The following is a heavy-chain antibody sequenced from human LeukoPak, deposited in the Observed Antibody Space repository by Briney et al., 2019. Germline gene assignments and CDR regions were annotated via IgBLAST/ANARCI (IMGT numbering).Heavy chain of an antibody. D-gene: IGHD3-16*02. CDR3: ARTSGPYYDYVWGSYRKSYHFDF. CDR1: GGSISNYY. J-gene: IGHJ4*02. V-gene: IGHV4-59*12. CDR2: IYYSGST. Sequence: PSETLSLTCTVSGGSISNYYWNWIRQPPGRGLEWIGYIYYSGSTNKNPSLRSRVTISVDTSKNQLSLKLNSVTAADTAVYYCARTSGPYYDYVWGSYRKSYHFDFWGQGTLVTVSS.